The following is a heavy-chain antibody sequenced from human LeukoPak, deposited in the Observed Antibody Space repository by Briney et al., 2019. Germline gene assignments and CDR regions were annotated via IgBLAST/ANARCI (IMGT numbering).Heavy chain of an antibody. D-gene: IGHD2-2*01. Sequence: TLSLTRTVSCGSIYSGGYLWRSTRQHPARVVWGNGYMCYSERAHYTPSLKSRVTIPVDKPNHQLSLNLSSVTPAHTAVYYCATADRGYCSSTSCYLDWFDPWGQGTLVTVSA. V-gene: IGHV4-31*03. CDR2: MCYSERA. J-gene: IGHJ5*02. CDR3: ATADRGYCSSTSCYLDWFDP. CDR1: CGSIYSGGYL.